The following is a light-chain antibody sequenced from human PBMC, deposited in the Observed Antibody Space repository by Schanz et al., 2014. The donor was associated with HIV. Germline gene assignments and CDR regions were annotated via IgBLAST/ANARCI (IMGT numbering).Light chain of an antibody. CDR2: DVS. V-gene: IGLV2-14*02. J-gene: IGLJ2*01. CDR1: SSDVGSYNL. CDR3: SSYTSSNTVI. Sequence: QSALTQPASVSGSPGQSITISCTGTSSDVGSYNLVSWYQQHPGKAPKLMIYDVSNRPSGVSNRFSGSKSGNAASLTIFGLQPEDEAHYYCSSYTSSNTVIFGGGTKLTVL.